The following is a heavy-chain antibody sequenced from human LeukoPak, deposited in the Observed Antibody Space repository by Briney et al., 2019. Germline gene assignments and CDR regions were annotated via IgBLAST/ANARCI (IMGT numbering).Heavy chain of an antibody. CDR1: RFTFSNYA. J-gene: IGHJ4*02. CDR2: ISGGGSIT. Sequence: GGSLRLSCAASRFTFSNYATSCAPQAPGKGLEWLSAISGGGSITYSVGSVKGRFTISRDNSKNTLYLQMTSLRAEDTAVYYCAKSLGSVVVTANDYWGQGTLVTVSS. V-gene: IGHV3-23*01. D-gene: IGHD2-21*02. CDR3: AKSLGSVVVTANDY.